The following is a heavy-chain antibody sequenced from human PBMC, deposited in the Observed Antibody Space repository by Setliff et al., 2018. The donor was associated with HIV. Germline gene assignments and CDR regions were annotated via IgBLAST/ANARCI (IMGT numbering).Heavy chain of an antibody. D-gene: IGHD6-25*01. CDR1: GDSVSRINTA. CDR2: TYYRSKWYN. J-gene: IGHJ4*02. Sequence: SQTLSLTCAISGDSVSRINTAWNWIRQSPSRGLEWLGRTYYRSKWYNDYAVSVKSRITINPVTSKNQFSLQLNSVTPEDTAIYYCARVHEAQYGYWFDYWGQGILVTVSS. V-gene: IGHV6-1*01. CDR3: ARVHEAQYGYWFDY.